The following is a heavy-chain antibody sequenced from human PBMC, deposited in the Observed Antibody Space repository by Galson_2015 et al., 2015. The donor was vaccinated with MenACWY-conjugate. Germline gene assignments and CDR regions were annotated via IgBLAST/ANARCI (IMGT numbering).Heavy chain of an antibody. V-gene: IGHV5-51*01. D-gene: IGHD2-15*01. J-gene: IGHJ4*01. Sequence: QSGAEVKKPGESLSISCTGSGYSFTSYWIGWVRQMPGKGLEWMGIIYPGDSDTRYSPSSQGQVTISADKSISTAYLQWSSLKASDSAMYYCASCDSSGGSSKHPCRIFDYSRHGTLVTVSS. CDR2: IYPGDSDT. CDR3: ASCDSSGGSSKHPCRIFDY. CDR1: GYSFTSYW.